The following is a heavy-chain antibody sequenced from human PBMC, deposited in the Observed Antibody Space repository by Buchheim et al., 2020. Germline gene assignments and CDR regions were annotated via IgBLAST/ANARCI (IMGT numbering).Heavy chain of an antibody. V-gene: IGHV3-74*01. D-gene: IGHD2-2*01. J-gene: IGHJ6*02. Sequence: EVQLVESGGGLVQPGGSLRLSCAASGFTFSSYWMHWVRQAPGKGLVWVSRINSDGSSTSYADSVKGRFTISRDNAKNTLYLQMNRRRAEDTALDDCAREPGFRYCISVSWYQLGGMDVWGQGTT. CDR1: GFTFSSYW. CDR2: INSDGSST. CDR3: AREPGFRYCISVSWYQLGGMDV.